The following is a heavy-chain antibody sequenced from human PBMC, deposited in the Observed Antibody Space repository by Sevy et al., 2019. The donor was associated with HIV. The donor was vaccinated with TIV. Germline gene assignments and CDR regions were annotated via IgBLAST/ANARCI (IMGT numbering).Heavy chain of an antibody. CDR2: ISSSSGTI. V-gene: IGHV3-48*01. CDR3: AGDDHWAFDY. CDR1: GFSFSSYS. J-gene: IGHJ4*02. Sequence: GGSLRLSCVTSGFSFSSYSMNWVRQAPGKGLEWVSYISSSSGTIRYADSVKGGLTISRDNAKNSLFLQMNSLRAEDTAVYYCAGDDHWAFDYWGQGALVTVSS. D-gene: IGHD7-27*01.